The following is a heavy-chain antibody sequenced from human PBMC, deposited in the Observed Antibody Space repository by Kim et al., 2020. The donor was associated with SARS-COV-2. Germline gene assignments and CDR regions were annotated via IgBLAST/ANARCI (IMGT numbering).Heavy chain of an antibody. D-gene: IGHD4-4*01. Sequence: GGSLRLSCAASGFTFSTYNMNWVRQAPGKGLEWLLDIGSSGTAIHYADSVKGRFTISRDNVKNSLYLQMDSLRAEDTAVYFCARSNKGFDYCGQGTLVTVSS. CDR3: ARSNKGFDY. V-gene: IGHV3-48*01. CDR2: IGSSGTAI. J-gene: IGHJ4*02. CDR1: GFTFSTYN.